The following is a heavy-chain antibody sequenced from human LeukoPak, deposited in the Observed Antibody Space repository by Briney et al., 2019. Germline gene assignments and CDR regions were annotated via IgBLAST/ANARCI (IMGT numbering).Heavy chain of an antibody. CDR3: ARKVAVAMDLDY. CDR2: ITGAGSST. D-gene: IGHD5-18*01. Sequence: GGSLRLSCAASGFTFKSYGMTWVRQVPGKGLEWVSSITGAGSSTKYADSVNGRFTISRDSSKNTVSLQMTGLRAEDTAVYYCARKVAVAMDLDYWGQGTLVTVSS. V-gene: IGHV3-23*01. CDR1: GFTFKSYG. J-gene: IGHJ4*02.